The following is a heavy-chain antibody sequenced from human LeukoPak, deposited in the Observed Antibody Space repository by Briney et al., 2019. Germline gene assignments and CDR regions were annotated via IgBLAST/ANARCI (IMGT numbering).Heavy chain of an antibody. D-gene: IGHD3-10*01. CDR2: INHSGST. CDR1: GGSFSGYY. J-gene: IGHJ3*01. Sequence: SETLSLTCAVYGGSFSGYYWSWIRQPPGKGLEWIGEINHSGSTNYNPSLKSRVTISVDRSKNQFSLKLSSVTAADTAVYYCARTYYGSGTYYPDAFDVWGQGTMVTVSS. V-gene: IGHV4-34*01. CDR3: ARTYYGSGTYYPDAFDV.